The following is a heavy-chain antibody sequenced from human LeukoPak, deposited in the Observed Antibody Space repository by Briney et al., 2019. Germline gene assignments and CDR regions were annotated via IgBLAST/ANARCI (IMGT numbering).Heavy chain of an antibody. CDR2: IYYSGST. Sequence: SETLSLTCTVSGGSISSYYWSWIRQPPGKGLEWIGYIYYSGSTNYNPSLKSRVTISVDTSKNQFSLKLSSVTAADTAVYYCARDRWVYGGFDYRGHGTLVTVSS. CDR3: ARDRWVYGGFDY. CDR1: GGSISSYY. D-gene: IGHD4-23*01. V-gene: IGHV4-59*12. J-gene: IGHJ4*01.